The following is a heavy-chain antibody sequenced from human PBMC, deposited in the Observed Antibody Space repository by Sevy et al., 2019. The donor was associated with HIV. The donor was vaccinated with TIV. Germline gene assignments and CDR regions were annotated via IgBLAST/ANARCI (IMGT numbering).Heavy chain of an antibody. V-gene: IGHV3-23*01. CDR3: AKDFSYGGNSWNFDF. Sequence: GGSLRLSCAASGFIFSKFALSWVRQAPGRGLEWVSAVSGNDGSTYYAASVKGRFTISRDISEHMLYLQMNSLSAEDTAVYYCAKDFSYGGNSWNFDFWGQEPWSPSPQ. D-gene: IGHD4-17*01. CDR2: VSGNDGST. CDR1: GFIFSKFA. J-gene: IGHJ4*01.